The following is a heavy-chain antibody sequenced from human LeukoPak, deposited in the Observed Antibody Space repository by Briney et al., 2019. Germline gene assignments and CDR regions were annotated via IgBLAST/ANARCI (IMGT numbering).Heavy chain of an antibody. CDR2: ISSSGSTI. D-gene: IGHD3-10*01. CDR1: GFTFSSYE. J-gene: IGHJ4*02. CDR3: ARGESVNGFGY. V-gene: IGHV3-48*03. Sequence: GGSLRLSCAASGFTFSSYEMNWVRQAPGKGLEWVSYISSSGSTIYCADSVKGRFTISRDNAKNSLYLQMNSLRAEDTAVYYCARGESVNGFGYWGQGTLVTVSS.